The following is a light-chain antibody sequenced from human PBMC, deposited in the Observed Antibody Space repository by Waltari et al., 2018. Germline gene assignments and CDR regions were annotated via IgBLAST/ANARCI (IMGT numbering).Light chain of an antibody. CDR3: QKYDSLPAT. CDR1: QSVGKY. Sequence: EIVLPQSPGTLSLSPGERATLPCRASQSVGKYLAWYQQKPGQAPRLLLYHASNRATGIPDRFSGSGSGTDFSLTISRLEPEDFAIYFCQKYDSLPATFGQGTKVEIK. V-gene: IGKV3-20*01. J-gene: IGKJ1*01. CDR2: HAS.